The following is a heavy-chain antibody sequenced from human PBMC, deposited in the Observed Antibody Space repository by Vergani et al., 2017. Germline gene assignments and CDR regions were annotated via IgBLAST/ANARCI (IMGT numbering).Heavy chain of an antibody. D-gene: IGHD3-22*01. V-gene: IGHV3-23*04. Sequence: VQLVESGGGVVQPGGSLRLSCAASGFTFSSYAMSWVRQAPGKGLEWVSAISGSGGSTYYADSVKGRFTISRDNSKNTLYLQMNSLRAEDTAVYYCARVGSYDSSGYPPVWFDPWGQGTLVTVSS. CDR2: ISGSGGST. J-gene: IGHJ5*02. CDR1: GFTFSSYA. CDR3: ARVGSYDSSGYPPVWFDP.